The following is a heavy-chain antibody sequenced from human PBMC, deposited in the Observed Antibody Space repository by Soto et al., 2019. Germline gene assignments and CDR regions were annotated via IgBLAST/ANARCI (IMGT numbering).Heavy chain of an antibody. CDR2: IYSGGST. J-gene: IGHJ1*01. V-gene: IGHV3-53*01. Sequence: EVQLVESGGGLIQPGGSLRLSCAASGFTVSSNYMSWVRQAPGKGLEWVSVIYSGGSTYYADSVKGRFTISGDNSKNTLYLQMNSLRDENTAVYYCARDRVESGYPEYFQHWGQGTLVTVSS. CDR3: ARDRVESGYPEYFQH. CDR1: GFTVSSNY. D-gene: IGHD3-22*01.